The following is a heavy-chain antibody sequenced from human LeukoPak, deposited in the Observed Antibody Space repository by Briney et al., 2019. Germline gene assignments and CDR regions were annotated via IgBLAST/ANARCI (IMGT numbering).Heavy chain of an antibody. CDR2: IRYDGSNK. CDR3: AKDHTHIVVVPAAISYYMDV. D-gene: IGHD2-2*01. CDR1: GFTSSSYW. Sequence: PGGSLRLSCAASGFTSSSYWMSWVRQAPGKGLEWVAFIRYDGSNKYYADSVKGRFTISRDNSKNTLYLQMNSLRAEDTAVYYCAKDHTHIVVVPAAISYYMDVWGKGTTVTVSS. V-gene: IGHV3-30*02. J-gene: IGHJ6*03.